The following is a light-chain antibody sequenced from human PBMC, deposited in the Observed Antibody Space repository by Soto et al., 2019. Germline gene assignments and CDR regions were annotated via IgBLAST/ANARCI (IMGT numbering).Light chain of an antibody. CDR1: QTVNNN. J-gene: IGKJ4*01. Sequence: EIVMTQSPATLSVSPGERATLSCRASQTVNNNLACYQQKPGQAPRLLIYGASARATGIPARFSGSGSGTEFTLTISSLQSEDFAVYYCQQYNNGPLTFGGGTKVEIK. V-gene: IGKV3-15*01. CDR2: GAS. CDR3: QQYNNGPLT.